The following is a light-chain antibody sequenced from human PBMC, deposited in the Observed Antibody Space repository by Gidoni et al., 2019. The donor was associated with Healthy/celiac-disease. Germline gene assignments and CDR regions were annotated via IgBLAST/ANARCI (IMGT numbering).Light chain of an antibody. V-gene: IGLV2-14*01. J-gene: IGLJ2*01. CDR3: SSYTSSSTLVV. CDR2: EVS. CDR1: SSDHGGYNY. Sequence: QSALTQPAPVSGSPGQTIPISCTGTSSDHGGYNYVSWYQQHPGKAPKLMIYEVSHRPSGVSNRFSGSKSGNTASLTISGLQAEDEADYYGSSYTSSSTLVVFGGGTKLTVL.